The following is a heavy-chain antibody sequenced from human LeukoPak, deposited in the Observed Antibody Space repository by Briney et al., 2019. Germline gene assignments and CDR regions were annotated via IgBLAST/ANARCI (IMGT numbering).Heavy chain of an antibody. CDR3: ARRGIASKLAPQTPLDV. J-gene: IGHJ6*02. CDR2: ISAYNGNT. CDR1: GYTFTSYG. D-gene: IGHD6-13*01. Sequence: ASVKVSCKASGYTFTSYGISWVRQAPGQGLEWMGWISAYNGNTNYAQKLQGRVTMTTDTSTSTAYMELRSLRSDDTAVYYCARRGIASKLAPQTPLDVWGQGTTVTVSS. V-gene: IGHV1-18*01.